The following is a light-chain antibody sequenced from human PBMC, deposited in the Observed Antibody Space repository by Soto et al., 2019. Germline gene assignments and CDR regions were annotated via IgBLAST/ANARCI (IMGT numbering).Light chain of an antibody. J-gene: IGKJ4*01. Sequence: DIQMTQSPSSLSASIGDRVTITCKASQEISNYLNWYQQTPGKDPKILIYDASNLQRGGPSRFSGSGYGTEFTFTISSLQPEDFATYYCQQYDNVPMISFGRGTKVDIK. CDR2: DAS. CDR1: QEISNY. V-gene: IGKV1-33*01. CDR3: QQYDNVPMIS.